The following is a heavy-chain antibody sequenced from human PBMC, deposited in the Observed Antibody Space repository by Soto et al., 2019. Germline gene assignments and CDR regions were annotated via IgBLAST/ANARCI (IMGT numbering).Heavy chain of an antibody. J-gene: IGHJ4*02. CDR1: GFTFSSYA. V-gene: IGHV3-23*01. D-gene: IGHD2-15*01. CDR3: AKGRGYCSGGSCYSDY. Sequence: EVQLLESGGGLVQPGGSMRLSCAASGFTFSSYAMSWVRQAPGKGLEWVSTISVSGDSTYYADSVKGRFTISRDNSKNTLYLQMNSLRAEDTAVYYCAKGRGYCSGGSCYSDYLGQGTLVTVSS. CDR2: ISVSGDST.